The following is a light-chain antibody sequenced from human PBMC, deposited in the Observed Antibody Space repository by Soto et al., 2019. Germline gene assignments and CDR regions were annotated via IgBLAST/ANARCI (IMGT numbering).Light chain of an antibody. CDR3: QQYGSSPPT. CDR1: QSVSSNY. CDR2: GAS. Sequence: EIGLTQSPGTLSLSPGERATLSCRASQSVSSNYLAWYQRKPGQAPRHLIYGASSRAIYIPNRFSGSEYGPDFNLTISRLEPEDFAVYYCQQYGSSPPTFGQGTKVEI. J-gene: IGKJ1*01. V-gene: IGKV3-20*01.